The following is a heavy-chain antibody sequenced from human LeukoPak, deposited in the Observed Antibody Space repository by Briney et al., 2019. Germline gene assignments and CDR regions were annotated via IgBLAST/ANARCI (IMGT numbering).Heavy chain of an antibody. J-gene: IGHJ4*02. CDR3: AREGEGDGYPDY. Sequence: ASVKVSCKASGGTFSSYAISWVRQAPGQGLEWMGWISAYNGNTNYAQKLQGRVTMTTDTSTSTAYMELRSLRSDDTAVYYCAREGEGDGYPDYWGQGTLVTVSS. CDR1: GGTFSSYA. D-gene: IGHD6-13*01. CDR2: ISAYNGNT. V-gene: IGHV1-18*01.